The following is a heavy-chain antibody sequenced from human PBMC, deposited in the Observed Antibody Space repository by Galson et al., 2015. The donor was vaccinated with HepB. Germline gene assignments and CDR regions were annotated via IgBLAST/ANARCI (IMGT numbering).Heavy chain of an antibody. V-gene: IGHV3-30-3*01. CDR1: GFTFSSYA. J-gene: IGHJ4*02. CDR2: ISYDGSNK. Sequence: SLRLSCAASGFTFSSYAMHWVRQAPGKGLEWVAVISYDGSNKYYADSVKGRFTISRDNSKNTLYLQMNSLRAEDTAVYYCARDLGSQWLADFDYWGQGTLVTVSS. D-gene: IGHD6-19*01. CDR3: ARDLGSQWLADFDY.